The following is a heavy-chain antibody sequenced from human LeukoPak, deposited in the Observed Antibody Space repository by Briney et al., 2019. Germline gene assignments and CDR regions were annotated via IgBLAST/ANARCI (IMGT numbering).Heavy chain of an antibody. Sequence: AGGSLRLSCAASGFTFSSYSMKWVRQAPGKGLELHSSISSSSSYIYYADSVKGRFTISRDNAKNSLYLQMNSLRAEDTAVYYCARGGVGYCSSTSCYEYFDYWGQGTLVTVSS. CDR3: ARGGVGYCSSTSCYEYFDY. CDR1: GFTFSSYS. V-gene: IGHV3-21*01. J-gene: IGHJ4*02. CDR2: ISSSSSYI. D-gene: IGHD2-2*01.